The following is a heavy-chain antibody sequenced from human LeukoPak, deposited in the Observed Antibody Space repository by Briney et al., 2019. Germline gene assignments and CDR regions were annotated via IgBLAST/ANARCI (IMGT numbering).Heavy chain of an antibody. CDR2: INPNSGGT. D-gene: IGHD5-18*01. CDR1: GYTFTGYY. Sequence: GASVKVSCKASGYTFTGYYMHWVRQAPGQGPEWMGWINPNSGGTNYAQKFQGRVTMTRDTSISTAYMELSRLRSDDTAVYYCAIAVGTAMVRYFDYWGQGTLVTVSS. V-gene: IGHV1-2*02. J-gene: IGHJ4*02. CDR3: AIAVGTAMVRYFDY.